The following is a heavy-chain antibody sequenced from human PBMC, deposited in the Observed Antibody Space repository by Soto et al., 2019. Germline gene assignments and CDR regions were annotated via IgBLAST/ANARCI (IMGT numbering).Heavy chain of an antibody. J-gene: IGHJ3*02. CDR2: IIPIFGTA. Sequence: QVQLVQSGAEVKKPGSSVKVSCKASGGTFSSYAISWVRQAPGQGLEWMGGIIPIFGTANYAQKFQGRVTITADESTSTAYMELSSLRSEDTAVYYCARDTWVVVAATHYAFDIWGQGTMVTVS. D-gene: IGHD2-15*01. CDR3: ARDTWVVVAATHYAFDI. CDR1: GGTFSSYA. V-gene: IGHV1-69*01.